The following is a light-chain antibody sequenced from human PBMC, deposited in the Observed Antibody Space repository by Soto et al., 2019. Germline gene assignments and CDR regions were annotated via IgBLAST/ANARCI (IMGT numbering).Light chain of an antibody. CDR3: CSYAGSSYV. Sequence: QSVLTQPASVSGSPGQSITISCTGTSSDVGSYNLVSWYQQHPGKAPKLMIYEVSKRPSGVSKRFSGSKAGNPASLQLSGLQAEDEADYSCCSYAGSSYVSGTGPKVTV. CDR2: EVS. J-gene: IGLJ1*01. CDR1: SSDVGSYNL. V-gene: IGLV2-23*02.